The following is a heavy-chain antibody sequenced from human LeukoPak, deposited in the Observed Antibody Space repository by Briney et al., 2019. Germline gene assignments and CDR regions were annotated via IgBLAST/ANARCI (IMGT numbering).Heavy chain of an antibody. CDR1: GYTFTSYD. CDR2: MNPNSGNT. V-gene: IGHV1-8*03. CDR3: ARDAPDIAAAEGDY. Sequence: GASVKVSCKASGYTFTSYDINWVRQATGQGLEWMGWMNPNSGNTGYAQKFQGRVTITRNTSISTAYMELRSLRSDDTAVYHCARDAPDIAAAEGDYWGQGTLVTVSS. J-gene: IGHJ4*02. D-gene: IGHD6-13*01.